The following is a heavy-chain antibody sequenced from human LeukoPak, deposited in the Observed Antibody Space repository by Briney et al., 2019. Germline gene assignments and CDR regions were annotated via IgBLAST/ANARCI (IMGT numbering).Heavy chain of an antibody. CDR1: GFTFSSYT. Sequence: PGGSLRLSCAASGFTFSSYTMNWVRQAPGKGLEWVSTVSDSSNKHYSDSVKGRFTISRDNAKNSLYLQMNSLRGEDTAVYYCARDMGYCSSSNCYTYYLDYWGQGTLVTVSS. CDR2: VSDSSNK. V-gene: IGHV3-69-1*02. J-gene: IGHJ4*02. D-gene: IGHD2-2*01. CDR3: ARDMGYCSSSNCYTYYLDY.